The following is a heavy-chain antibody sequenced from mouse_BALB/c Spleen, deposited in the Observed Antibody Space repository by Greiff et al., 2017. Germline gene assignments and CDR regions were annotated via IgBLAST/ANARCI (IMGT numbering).Heavy chain of an antibody. CDR1: GYTFTSYW. Sequence: LQQPGSELVRPGASVKLSCKASGYTFTSYWMHWVKQRPGQGLEWIGNIYPGSGSTNYDEKFKSKATLTVDTSSSTAYMQLSSLTSEDSAVYYCTRELITMASFDYWGQGTTLTVSS. J-gene: IGHJ2*01. V-gene: IGHV1S22*01. CDR2: IYPGSGST. CDR3: TRELITMASFDY. D-gene: IGHD1-1*02.